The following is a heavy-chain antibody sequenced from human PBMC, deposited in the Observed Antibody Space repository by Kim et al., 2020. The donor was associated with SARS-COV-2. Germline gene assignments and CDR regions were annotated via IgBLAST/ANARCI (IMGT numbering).Heavy chain of an antibody. D-gene: IGHD3-3*01. V-gene: IGHV3-11*01. J-gene: IGHJ4*02. CDR2: SHT. Sequence: SHTYYADSVKGRFTVYRDNSKGSLFLQMNSLRAEDSAVYYCARETNWTYDYWGQGTLVTVSS. CDR3: ARETNWTYDY.